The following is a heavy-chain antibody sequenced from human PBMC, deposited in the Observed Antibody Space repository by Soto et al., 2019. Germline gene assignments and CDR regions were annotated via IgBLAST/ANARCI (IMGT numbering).Heavy chain of an antibody. J-gene: IGHJ4*02. CDR3: ARDKDWAFDY. Sequence: VPLVESGGGLVQPGGSLRLSCVASGFSFSSYSMVWVRQAPGKGLEWIAYIFVSSTTIHYADSVKGRFTVSRDNTQNSLFLLMNSLRAEDTAIYYCARDKDWAFDYWGQGTQVIVSS. CDR2: IFVSSTTI. CDR1: GFSFSSYS. V-gene: IGHV3-48*04. D-gene: IGHD3-9*01.